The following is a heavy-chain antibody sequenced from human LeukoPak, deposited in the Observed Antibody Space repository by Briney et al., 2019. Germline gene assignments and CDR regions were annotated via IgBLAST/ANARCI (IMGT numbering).Heavy chain of an antibody. V-gene: IGHV3-21*01. Sequence: GGSLRLSCAASGFTFSSYSMNWVRQAPGKGLEWVSSISSSSSYIYYADSVKGRFTISRDNAKNSPYLQMNSLRAEDTAVYYCARAGLFLDATNLAPRWDYIDYWGQGTLVTVSS. J-gene: IGHJ4*02. D-gene: IGHD3-16*01. CDR2: ISSSSSYI. CDR3: ARAGLFLDATNLAPRWDYIDY. CDR1: GFTFSSYS.